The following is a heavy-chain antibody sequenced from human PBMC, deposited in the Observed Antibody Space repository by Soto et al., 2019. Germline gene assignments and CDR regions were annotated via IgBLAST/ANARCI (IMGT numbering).Heavy chain of an antibody. CDR3: ATHSAVAGFSPYFDF. CDR1: GFTFSSYA. J-gene: IGHJ4*02. CDR2: ISGSGGST. V-gene: IGHV3-23*01. D-gene: IGHD6-19*01. Sequence: PGGSLRLSCAASGFTFSSYAMSWVRQAPGKGLEWVSAISGSGGSTYYADSVKGRFTISRDNSKNTLYLQMNSLRAEDTAVYFCATHSAVAGFSPYFDFWGQGTLVTVSS.